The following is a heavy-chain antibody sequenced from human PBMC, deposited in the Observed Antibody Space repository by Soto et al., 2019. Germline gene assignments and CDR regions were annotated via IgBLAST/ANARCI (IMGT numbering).Heavy chain of an antibody. J-gene: IGHJ3*02. CDR3: AREGMNSAFDI. V-gene: IGHV3-30-3*01. D-gene: IGHD3-10*01. CDR1: GFTFSSYA. CDR2: ISYDGSNK. Sequence: QVQLVESGGGVVQPGRSLRLSCAASGFTFSSYAMHWVRQAPGKGLEWVAVISYDGSNKYYADSVKGRFTISRVNSKNSLYLQMNSLRAEDTAVYYCAREGMNSAFDIWGQGTMVTVSS.